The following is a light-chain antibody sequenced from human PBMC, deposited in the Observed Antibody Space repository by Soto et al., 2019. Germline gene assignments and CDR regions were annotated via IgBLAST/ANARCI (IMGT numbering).Light chain of an antibody. CDR1: QSVSSN. J-gene: IGKJ1*01. Sequence: EIVMTQSPATLSVSPGERATLSCRASQSVSSNLAGYQQKPGQAPRLLIYGASTRATGIPARFSGSGSGTEFTLTISGLQSEDFAVYYCQQYNNWPPWTFGQGTKVEI. CDR2: GAS. CDR3: QQYNNWPPWT. V-gene: IGKV3-15*01.